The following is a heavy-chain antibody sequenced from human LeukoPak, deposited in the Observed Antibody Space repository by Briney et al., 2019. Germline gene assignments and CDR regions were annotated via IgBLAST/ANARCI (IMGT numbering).Heavy chain of an antibody. V-gene: IGHV4-59*01. Sequence: SETLSLTCTVSGDSISNYYWSWLRQSPGKGLEWIGFIYNRGSTKYNPSLNSRITISVDTSKNQISLKLSSVTAADTAVYCARGVETAGVSIWGQGTMVTVSS. D-gene: IGHD5-24*01. J-gene: IGHJ3*02. CDR3: ARGVETAGVSI. CDR2: IYNRGST. CDR1: GDSISNYY.